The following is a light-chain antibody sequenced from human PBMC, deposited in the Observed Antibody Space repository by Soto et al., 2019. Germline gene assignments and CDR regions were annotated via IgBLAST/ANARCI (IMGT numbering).Light chain of an antibody. CDR2: AAS. CDR1: QSISSY. J-gene: IGKJ1*01. CDR3: QQSYSTLRT. V-gene: IGKV1-39*01. Sequence: DIQMTQSPSSLSTSVGDRVNITCRASQSISSYLNWYPQKPGKAPKLLIYAASSLQSGVPSRFSGSGSGTDFTLTISSLQPEDFATYYCQQSYSTLRTFGQGTKV.